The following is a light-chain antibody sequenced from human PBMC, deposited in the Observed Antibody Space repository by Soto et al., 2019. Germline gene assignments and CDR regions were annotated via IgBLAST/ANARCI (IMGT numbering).Light chain of an antibody. CDR3: QQYDSPPRT. CDR2: RAS. CDR1: QSVSSSY. J-gene: IGKJ1*01. V-gene: IGKV3-20*01. Sequence: EIVLTQSPGTLSLSPGERATLSCRASQSVSSSYLAWYQQKPCQAPRRLIYRASSRANDITDRFSGSGSGTDLSLTISRLEPEDFAVYYCQQYDSPPRTFGQGTKVEIK.